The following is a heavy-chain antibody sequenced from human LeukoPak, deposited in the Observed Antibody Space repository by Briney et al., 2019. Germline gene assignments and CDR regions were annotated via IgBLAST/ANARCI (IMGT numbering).Heavy chain of an antibody. CDR3: ARHSSFFSPLYP. J-gene: IGHJ5*02. Sequence: PSETLSLTCAVSGGSISGSSYYWGWIRQRPGKGLEWIGSIYSGSTYYNPSLKSRLTISVDTSKNQFSLKLSSVTAADAAVYYCARHSSFFSPLYPWGQGTLVTVSS. V-gene: IGHV4-39*01. CDR1: GGSISGSSYY. D-gene: IGHD1-26*01. CDR2: IYSGST.